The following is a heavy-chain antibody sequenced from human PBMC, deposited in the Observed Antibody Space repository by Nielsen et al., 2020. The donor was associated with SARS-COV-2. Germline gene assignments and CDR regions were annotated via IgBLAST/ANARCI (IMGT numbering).Heavy chain of an antibody. CDR1: GFSFSDYY. CDR3: AREGRDLPLDY. D-gene: IGHD5-24*01. Sequence: GESLKISCAASGFSFSDYYMSWIRQAPGKGLEWVSYISNTGYTNYADSVRGRFTISRDNAKNSVYLQMNSLRAEDTAVYYCAREGRDLPLDYWGQGVLVTVSS. CDR2: ISNTGYT. J-gene: IGHJ4*02. V-gene: IGHV3-11*05.